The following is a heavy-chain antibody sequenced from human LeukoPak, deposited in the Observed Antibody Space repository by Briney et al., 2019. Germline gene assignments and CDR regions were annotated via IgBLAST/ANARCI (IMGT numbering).Heavy chain of an antibody. CDR3: ARATMIVGWFDP. CDR2: IYTSGST. D-gene: IGHD3-22*01. CDR1: GGSISSYY. V-gene: IGHV4-4*07. J-gene: IGHJ5*02. Sequence: SETLSLTCTVSGGSISSYYWSWIRQPAGKGLEWIGRIYTSGSTNYNPSLKSRVTISVDKSKSQFSLKLSSVTAADTAVYYCARATMIVGWFDPWGQGTLVTVSS.